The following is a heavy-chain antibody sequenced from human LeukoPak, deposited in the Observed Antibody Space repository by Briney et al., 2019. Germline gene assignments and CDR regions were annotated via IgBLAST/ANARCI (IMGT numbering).Heavy chain of an antibody. CDR3: AREPGRDYYYYMDV. CDR1: GGTFISYA. CDR2: IIPIFGTA. Sequence: GSSVKVSCKASGGTFISYAISWVRQAPGQGLEWMGRIIPIFGTANYPQKFHGRVTITTHESTSSAYMELIRLRSEDTAVYYCAREPGRDYYYYMDVWGKGTTVTVSS. D-gene: IGHD1-14*01. V-gene: IGHV1-69*05. J-gene: IGHJ6*03.